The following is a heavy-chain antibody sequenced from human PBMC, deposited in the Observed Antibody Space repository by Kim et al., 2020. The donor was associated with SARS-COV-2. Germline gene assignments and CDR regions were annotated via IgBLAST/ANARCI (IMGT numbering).Heavy chain of an antibody. J-gene: IGHJ4*02. CDR3: ARDLSCGGDCYSKYYFDY. V-gene: IGHV3-11*06. D-gene: IGHD2-21*01. Sequence: KARFTIPRANAKNSLYLQMNSLRAEDTAVYYCARDLSCGGDCYSKYYFDYWGQGTLVTVSS.